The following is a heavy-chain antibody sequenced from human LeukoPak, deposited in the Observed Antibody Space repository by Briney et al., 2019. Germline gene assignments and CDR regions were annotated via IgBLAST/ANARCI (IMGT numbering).Heavy chain of an antibody. V-gene: IGHV4-59*01. J-gene: IGHJ4*02. CDR1: GGSISSYY. CDR2: IYYSGST. D-gene: IGHD3-3*01. Sequence: SETLSLTCTVSGGSISSYYWSWIRQPPGKGLEWIGYIYYSGSTNYNPSLKSRVTKSVDTSKNQFSLKLSSVTAADTAVYYCARQEWLSVDYWGQGTLVTVSS. CDR3: ARQEWLSVDY.